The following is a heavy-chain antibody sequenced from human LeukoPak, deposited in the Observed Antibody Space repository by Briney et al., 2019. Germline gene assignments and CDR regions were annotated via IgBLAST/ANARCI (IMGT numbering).Heavy chain of an antibody. V-gene: IGHV4-59*01. CDR2: IYYSGST. D-gene: IGHD3-3*01. CDR1: GGSISSYY. CDR3: ARADYDFWSGYYIDY. J-gene: IGHJ4*02. Sequence: PSETLSLTCTVSGGSISSYYWSWIRQPPGQGLEWIGYIYYSGSTNYNPSLKSRVTISVDTSKNQFSLKLSSVTAADTAVYYCARADYDFWSGYYIDYWGQGTLVTVSS.